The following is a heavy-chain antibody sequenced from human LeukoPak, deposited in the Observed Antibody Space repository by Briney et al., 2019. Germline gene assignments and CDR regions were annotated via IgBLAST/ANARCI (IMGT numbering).Heavy chain of an antibody. D-gene: IGHD3-22*01. J-gene: IGHJ4*02. Sequence: GGSLRLSCAASGFTFSSYSMNWVRQVPGKGLEWVSSISSSSSYIYYADSVKGRFTISRDNAKNSLYLQMNSLRAEDTAVYYCARVEDYYDSSGYYYRFFDYWGQGTLVTVSS. CDR2: ISSSSSYI. V-gene: IGHV3-21*01. CDR3: ARVEDYYDSSGYYYRFFDY. CDR1: GFTFSSYS.